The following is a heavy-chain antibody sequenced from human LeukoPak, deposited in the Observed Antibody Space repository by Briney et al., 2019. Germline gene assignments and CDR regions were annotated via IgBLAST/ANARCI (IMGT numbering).Heavy chain of an antibody. Sequence: GGSLRLSCAASGFALSNFEMNWVRQAPGKGLEWISYISNSAYTIYYADSVKGRFTISRDNAKNSLYLQMNSLRAEDTAVYYCARDISISGAEYFQHWGQGTLVTVSS. D-gene: IGHD5-12*01. CDR3: ARDISISGAEYFQH. CDR2: ISNSAYTI. J-gene: IGHJ1*01. CDR1: GFALSNFE. V-gene: IGHV3-48*03.